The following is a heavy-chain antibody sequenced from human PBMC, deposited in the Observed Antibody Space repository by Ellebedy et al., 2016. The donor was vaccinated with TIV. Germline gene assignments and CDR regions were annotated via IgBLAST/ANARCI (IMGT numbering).Heavy chain of an antibody. D-gene: IGHD3-16*01. Sequence: MPSETLSLTCTVSGGSVSSGSYYWSWSRQAPGKGLEWIGYIYYSGSTNYNPSLKSRVTISVNTSKNQFSLKLSSVTAADTAVYYCARLWGRRARLPYGMDVWGQGTTVTVSS. CDR3: ARLWGRRARLPYGMDV. V-gene: IGHV4-61*01. CDR2: IYYSGST. J-gene: IGHJ6*02. CDR1: GGSVSSGSYY.